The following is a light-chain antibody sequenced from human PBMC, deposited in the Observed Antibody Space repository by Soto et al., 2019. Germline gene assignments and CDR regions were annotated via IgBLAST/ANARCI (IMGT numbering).Light chain of an antibody. CDR1: QTIRSD. V-gene: IGKV1-5*03. CDR2: RMS. Sequence: DIQMTQSPSSLSASVGDRVTITCRASQTIRSDLAWYQQKPGKVPKLLIYRMSTLESGVPSRFSGSGSGTEFTLTISSLQPDDFAIYYCPHYDEHSFTFVQGTKLDI. CDR3: PHYDEHSFT. J-gene: IGKJ2*01.